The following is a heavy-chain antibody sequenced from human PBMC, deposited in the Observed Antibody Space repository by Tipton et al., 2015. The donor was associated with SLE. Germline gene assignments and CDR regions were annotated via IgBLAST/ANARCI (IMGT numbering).Heavy chain of an antibody. V-gene: IGHV1-2*02. CDR1: GYAFSPYY. CDR2: IYPMNGNT. D-gene: IGHD1-7*01. J-gene: IGHJ4*02. Sequence: QLVQSGAEAKKPGASVKVSCKASGYAFSPYYVHWVRQAPGQGLEWVGLIYPMNGNTHYAQKFQGRVTLTRDMSISTVYMELSSLTSDDTAVYYCARENWIYDYWGQGTLVTVSS. CDR3: ARENWIYDY.